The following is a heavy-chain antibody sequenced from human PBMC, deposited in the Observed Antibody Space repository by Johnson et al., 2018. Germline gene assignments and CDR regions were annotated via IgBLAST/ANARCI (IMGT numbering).Heavy chain of an antibody. D-gene: IGHD3-22*01. CDR2: IPFEGNNT. Sequence: QVQLVESGGGVVQPGRSLRLSCAASGFTFRNYGLPWVRQAPGKGLEWVAVIPFEGNNTNYGDPVGGRFPISRDNTQNKLYLQMNTLRPEDTAVYYCAKSPDPRDSSGGVLMDVWGQGTTVTGSS. J-gene: IGHJ6*02. CDR3: AKSPDPRDSSGGVLMDV. V-gene: IGHV3-30*18. CDR1: GFTFRNYG.